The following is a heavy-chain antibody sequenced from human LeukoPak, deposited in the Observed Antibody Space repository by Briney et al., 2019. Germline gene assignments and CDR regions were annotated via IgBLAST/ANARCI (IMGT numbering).Heavy chain of an antibody. Sequence: PGGSLRLSCAASGFTVSSNYMSWVRQAPGKGLEWVSIIYSGGSTYYADSVKGRFTISRDNSKNTLYLQMNSLRAEDTAVYYCGKDPPGSRIIMAAFDYSGQGTLVTVSS. V-gene: IGHV3-66*01. CDR2: IYSGGST. CDR3: GKDPPGSRIIMAAFDY. J-gene: IGHJ4*02. D-gene: IGHD3-10*01. CDR1: GFTVSSNY.